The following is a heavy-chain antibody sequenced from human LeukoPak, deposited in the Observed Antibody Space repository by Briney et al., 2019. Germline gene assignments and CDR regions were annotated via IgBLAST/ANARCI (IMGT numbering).Heavy chain of an antibody. Sequence: PSETLSLTCAVYGGSFSGYYWSWIRQPPGKGLEWIGEINHSGSTNYNPSLKSRVTISVDTSKNQFSLKLSSVTAANTAVYYCARGGGGYDFWSGYSTMKIDYWGQGTLVTVSS. CDR2: INHSGST. V-gene: IGHV4-34*01. J-gene: IGHJ4*02. CDR1: GGSFSGYY. D-gene: IGHD3-3*01. CDR3: ARGGGGYDFWSGYSTMKIDY.